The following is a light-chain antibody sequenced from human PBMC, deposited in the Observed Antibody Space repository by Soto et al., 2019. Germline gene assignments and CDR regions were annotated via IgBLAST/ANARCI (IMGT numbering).Light chain of an antibody. V-gene: IGKV3-20*01. Sequence: EIVLTQSPGTLSLSPGERATLSCRASQSINSNYFAWYQQKPGQAPRLLFYSASSRVTGIPDRFSASGSGTDFTLTISRLEPEDFAVYICQQYGKPPLTFGGGTKVDIK. CDR2: SAS. J-gene: IGKJ4*01. CDR1: QSINSNY. CDR3: QQYGKPPLT.